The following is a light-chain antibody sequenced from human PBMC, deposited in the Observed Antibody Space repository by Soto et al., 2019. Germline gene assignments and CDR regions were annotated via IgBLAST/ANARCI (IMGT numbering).Light chain of an antibody. CDR3: QESNDWLMT. CDR2: GAF. V-gene: IGKV3-15*01. J-gene: IGKJ1*01. Sequence: IIITQSPVTVSVYPGERATLSCRASPSVRTNLAWYQQKSGQSTRLLFYGAFTRATGIPARFSGTGSGKEFTLTISSLQFEDLGIYYCQESNDWLMTFCQGRKVDI. CDR1: PSVRTN.